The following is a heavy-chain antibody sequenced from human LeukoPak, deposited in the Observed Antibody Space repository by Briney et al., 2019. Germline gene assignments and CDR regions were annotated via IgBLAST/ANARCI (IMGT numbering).Heavy chain of an antibody. CDR2: IDSSGGYM. J-gene: IGHJ4*02. CDR3: AKVRHDYGGSIDY. D-gene: IGHD4-23*01. CDR1: GFTFNTYS. Sequence: PGGSLRLSCEASGFTFNTYSMNWARQAPGKGLEWVSSIDSSGGYMFYADSVKGRFIISRDNAKNSLYLQMNSLRAEDTAVYYCAKVRHDYGGSIDYWGQGTLVTVSS. V-gene: IGHV3-21*01.